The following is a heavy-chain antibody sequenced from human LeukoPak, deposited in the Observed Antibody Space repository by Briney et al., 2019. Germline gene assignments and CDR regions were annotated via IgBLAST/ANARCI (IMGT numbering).Heavy chain of an antibody. CDR3: ARAPEMGGN. Sequence: ASVKVSSKASGYTFTSYDLNWVRHTTGQRLEWMGWMNPNSGNTGYAQKFQGRVTMTRNTSISTAYMELSSLRSEDTAVYYCARAPEMGGNWGQGTLVTVSS. CDR1: GYTFTSYD. J-gene: IGHJ4*02. V-gene: IGHV1-8*01. D-gene: IGHD1-14*01. CDR2: MNPNSGNT.